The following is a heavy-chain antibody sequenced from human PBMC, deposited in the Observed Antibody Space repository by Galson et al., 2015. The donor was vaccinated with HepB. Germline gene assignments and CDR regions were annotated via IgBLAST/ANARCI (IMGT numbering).Heavy chain of an antibody. J-gene: IGHJ4*02. Sequence: SLRLSCAASGFTFSGSPIHWVRQASGRGPEWIGHIRSKATNYAAFYVPSLKGRFTISRDDSKNMAYLQMRSLKTEDTAMYYCVRSGDFCGDSSRWGQGTLVTVSS. CDR3: VRSGDFCGDSSR. V-gene: IGHV3-73*01. D-gene: IGHD6-13*01. CDR2: IRSKATNYAA. CDR1: GFTFSGSP.